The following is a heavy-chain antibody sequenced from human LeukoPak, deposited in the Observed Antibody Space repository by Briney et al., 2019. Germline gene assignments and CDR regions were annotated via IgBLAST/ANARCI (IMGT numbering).Heavy chain of an antibody. V-gene: IGHV1-8*01. D-gene: IGHD1-20*01. CDR1: GYTFTSYD. J-gene: IGHJ5*02. CDR3: ARHASHRFLITGWFDP. Sequence: ASVKVSCKASGYTFTSYDINWVRQATGQGLEWMGWMNPNSGNTGYAQKFQGRVTMTRNTSISTAYMELSSVTAADTAVYYCARHASHRFLITGWFDPWGQGTLVTVSS. CDR2: MNPNSGNT.